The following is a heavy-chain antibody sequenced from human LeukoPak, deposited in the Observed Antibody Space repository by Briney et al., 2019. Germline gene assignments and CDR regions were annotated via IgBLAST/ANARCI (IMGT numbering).Heavy chain of an antibody. CDR3: ARAWITMVRGGNFDY. J-gene: IGHJ4*02. D-gene: IGHD3-10*01. CDR1: GFTFSSYS. V-gene: IGHV3-21*01. Sequence: PGGSLRLSCAASGFTFSSYSMNWVRQAPGKGLEWVSSISSSSSYIYYADSVKGRSTISRDNAKNSLYLQMNSLRAEDTAVYYCARAWITMVRGGNFDYWGQGTLVTVSS. CDR2: ISSSSSYI.